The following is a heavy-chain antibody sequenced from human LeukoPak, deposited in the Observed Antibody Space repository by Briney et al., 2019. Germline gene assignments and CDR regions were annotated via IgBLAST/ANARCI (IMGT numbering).Heavy chain of an antibody. CDR2: MNPNSGNT. CDR3: ARGAGYYDILTGYYKGWYFDL. V-gene: IGHV1-8*01. Sequence: ASVKVSCKASGYTFTSYNINWVRQATGQGLEWMGWMNPNSGNTGYAQKFQGRVTMTRNTSISTAYMELSSLRSEDTAVYYCARGAGYYDILTGYYKGWYFDLWGRGTLVTVSS. CDR1: GYTFTSYN. J-gene: IGHJ2*01. D-gene: IGHD3-9*01.